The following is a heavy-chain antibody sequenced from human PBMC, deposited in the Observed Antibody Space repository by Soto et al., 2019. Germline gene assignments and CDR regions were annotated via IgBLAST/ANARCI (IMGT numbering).Heavy chain of an antibody. V-gene: IGHV4-4*01. J-gene: IGHJ5*02. CDR1: GCSINRPNW. CDR2: IFHTGSV. CDR3: AREQICNVVKCSNWFDP. Sequence: TLSLTCGVSGCSINRPNWWIWARTFPGKGLEWIGEIFHTGSVNYNPSLKSRVTLSLDKSKNQFSLKLTSVTAADTAVYFCAREQICNVVKCSNWFDPWGQGTLVTVSS. D-gene: IGHD2-8*01.